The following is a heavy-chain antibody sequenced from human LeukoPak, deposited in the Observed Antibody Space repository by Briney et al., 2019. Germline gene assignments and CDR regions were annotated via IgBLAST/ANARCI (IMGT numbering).Heavy chain of an antibody. CDR3: VRHEGGYSFGSD. Sequence: ASVKVSCKASGYTFTSYYMHWVRQAPRQGLEWMGIINPSGGSTSYAQKFQGRVTMTRDTSTSTVYMELSSLRSEDTAVYYCVRHEGGYSFGSDWGQGTLVTVSS. V-gene: IGHV1-46*01. J-gene: IGHJ4*02. CDR1: GYTFTSYY. D-gene: IGHD5-18*01. CDR2: INPSGGST.